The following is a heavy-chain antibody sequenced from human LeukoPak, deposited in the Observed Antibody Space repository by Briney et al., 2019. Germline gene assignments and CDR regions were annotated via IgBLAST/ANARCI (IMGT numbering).Heavy chain of an antibody. CDR2: IYDSGST. V-gene: IGHV4-38-2*02. J-gene: IGHJ4*02. D-gene: IGHD1-7*01. Sequence: ASETLSLTCTVSGYSISSGYYWGWIRPPPGKGMEWIGSIYDSGSTYYNPSLKSRVTISVDTSKNQFSLKLSSVTAADTAVYYCARCRNWNYGDFDYWGQGTLVTVSS. CDR3: ARCRNWNYGDFDY. CDR1: GYSISSGYY.